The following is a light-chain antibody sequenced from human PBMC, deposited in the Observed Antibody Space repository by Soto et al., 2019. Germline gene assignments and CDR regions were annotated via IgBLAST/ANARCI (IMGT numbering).Light chain of an antibody. Sequence: QSALTQPASVSGSPGQSITIFCTGTSSDVGGYNYVSWYQQHPGSAPKLMIYDVSSLPSGVSNRFSGSKSGNTASLTISGLQAEDEADYYCSSYTSSFKLAVFGSGTQLTVL. CDR3: SSYTSSFKLAV. V-gene: IGLV2-14*03. CDR2: DVS. J-gene: IGLJ7*01. CDR1: SSDVGGYNY.